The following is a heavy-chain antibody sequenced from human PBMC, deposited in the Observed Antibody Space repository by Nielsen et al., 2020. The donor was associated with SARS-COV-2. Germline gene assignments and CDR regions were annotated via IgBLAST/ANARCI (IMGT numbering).Heavy chain of an antibody. J-gene: IGHJ5*02. CDR2: IYYSGST. V-gene: IGHV4-31*03. CDR1: GDSISSGGFY. CDR3: ARASVEARNPNWFDP. Sequence: SETLSLTCTVSGDSISSGGFYWSWIRQHPGKGLEWIGYIYYSGSTYYNPSLKSRLTMSVDTSKNQFSLKLSSVTAADTAVYYCARASVEARNPNWFDPWGQGTQVTVSS.